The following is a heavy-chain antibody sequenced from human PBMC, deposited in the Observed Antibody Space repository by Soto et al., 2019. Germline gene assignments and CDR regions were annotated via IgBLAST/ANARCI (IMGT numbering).Heavy chain of an antibody. CDR1: GFTFSSNE. CDR3: APAALTGTV. D-gene: IGHD3-9*01. J-gene: IGHJ6*02. Sequence: GSLRLSFAPSGFTFSSNEMNWVRQAPGKGLEWVSYISVSGSMRFYADAVRGRFTISRDNTKKMLYLQMNSLRVEDTALYYCAPAALTGTVWGQGTTVTVSS. CDR2: ISVSGSMR. V-gene: IGHV3-48*03.